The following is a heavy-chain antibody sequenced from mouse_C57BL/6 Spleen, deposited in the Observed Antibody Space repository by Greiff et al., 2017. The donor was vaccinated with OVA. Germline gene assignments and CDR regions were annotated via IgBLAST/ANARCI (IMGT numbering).Heavy chain of an antibody. D-gene: IGHD4-1*01. CDR3: TRTNWDGAWFAY. CDR1: GFTFSSYA. CDR2: ISSGGDYI. V-gene: IGHV5-9-1*02. J-gene: IGHJ3*01. Sequence: EVQLVESGEGLVKPGGSLKLSCAASGFTFSSYAMSWVRQTPEKRLEWVAYISSGGDYIYYADTVKGRFTISRDNARNTLYLQMSRLKSEDTAMYYCTRTNWDGAWFAYWGQGTLVTVSA.